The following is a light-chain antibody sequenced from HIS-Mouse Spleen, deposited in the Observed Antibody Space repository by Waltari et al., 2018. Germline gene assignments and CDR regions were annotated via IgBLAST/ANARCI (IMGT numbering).Light chain of an antibody. J-gene: IGLJ1*01. Sequence: QSALTQPRSVSGSPGQSVTISCTGTISDVGGDNYVPWYQQHPGKAPKLMIYDVSKRPSGVPDRFSGSKSGNTASLTISGLQAEDEADYYCCSYAGSYTYVFGTGTKVTVL. CDR3: CSYAGSYTYV. CDR1: ISDVGGDNY. CDR2: DVS. V-gene: IGLV2-11*01.